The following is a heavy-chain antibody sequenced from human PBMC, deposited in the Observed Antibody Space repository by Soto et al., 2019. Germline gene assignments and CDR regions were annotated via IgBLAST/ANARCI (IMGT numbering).Heavy chain of an antibody. CDR2: IYYSGST. CDR3: ARDRPEYDFWSGTRDYYYYGMDV. Sequence: QVQLQESGPGLVKPSQTLSLTCTVSGGSISSGGYYWSWIRQHPGKGLEWIGYIYYSGSTYYNPSLKSRVTISVYTSKNQFSLKLSSVTAADTAVYYCARDRPEYDFWSGTRDYYYYGMDVWGHGTTVTVSS. V-gene: IGHV4-31*03. J-gene: IGHJ6*02. D-gene: IGHD3-3*01. CDR1: GGSISSGGYY.